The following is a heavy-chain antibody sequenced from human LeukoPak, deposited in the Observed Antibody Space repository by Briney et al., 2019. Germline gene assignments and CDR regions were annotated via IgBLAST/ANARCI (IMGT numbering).Heavy chain of an antibody. CDR2: IYTSGST. CDR1: GGSISSGSYY. CDR3: ARELKVGNTGYYFDY. V-gene: IGHV4-61*02. Sequence: SETLSLTCTVSGGSISSGSYYWSWIRQPAGKGLEWIGRIYTSGSTNYNPSLKSRVTISVDTSKNQFSLKLSSVTAADTAVYYCARELKVGNTGYYFDYWGQGTLVTVSP. D-gene: IGHD2/OR15-2a*01. J-gene: IGHJ4*02.